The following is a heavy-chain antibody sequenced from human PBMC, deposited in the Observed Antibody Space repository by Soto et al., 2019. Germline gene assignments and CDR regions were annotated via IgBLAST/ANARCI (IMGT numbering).Heavy chain of an antibody. D-gene: IGHD4-4*01. Sequence: QVQLVQSGAEVKKPRASVNISCKASGYTFAAHYIHWVRQAPGQGLEWMGVINPSGGSPYYAQKFQGRVTMTKDTSTSTVYMDLSSLRSEDTALYYCAREDYSPQSGGGWFDPWGQGTLVTVSS. V-gene: IGHV1-46*01. CDR2: INPSGGSP. J-gene: IGHJ5*02. CDR1: GYTFAAHY. CDR3: AREDYSPQSGGGWFDP.